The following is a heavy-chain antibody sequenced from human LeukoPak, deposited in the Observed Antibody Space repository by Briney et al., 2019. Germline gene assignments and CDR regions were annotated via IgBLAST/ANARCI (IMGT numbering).Heavy chain of an antibody. CDR3: AAEDIYSYGFK. Sequence: GGSLRLSCAASGFTFSKAWMSWVRQAPGKGREWVGRIKSKISGGTTAYAAPANGILTLSGNDTKNALYLQIDSLKTEDTAVYDVAAEDIYSYGFKWGRGTLVTVS. J-gene: IGHJ4*02. V-gene: IGHV3-15*01. D-gene: IGHD5-18*01. CDR1: GFTFSKAW. CDR2: IKSKISGGTT.